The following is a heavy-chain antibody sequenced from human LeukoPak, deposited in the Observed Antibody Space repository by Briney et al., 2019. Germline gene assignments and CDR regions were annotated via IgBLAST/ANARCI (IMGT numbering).Heavy chain of an antibody. CDR3: ARDLSRTDYDFWAFDI. D-gene: IGHD3-3*01. J-gene: IGHJ3*02. V-gene: IGHV4-61*08. CDR1: GGSISSGGYS. CDR2: IYYSGST. Sequence: SETLSLTCAVSGGSISSGGYSWSWIRQPPGKGLEWIGYIYYSGSTNYNPSLKSRVTISVDTSKNQFSLKLSSVTAADTAVYYCARDLSRTDYDFWAFDIWGQGTMVTVSS.